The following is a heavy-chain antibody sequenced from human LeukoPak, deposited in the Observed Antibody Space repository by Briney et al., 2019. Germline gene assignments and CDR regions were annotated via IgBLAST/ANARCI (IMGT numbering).Heavy chain of an antibody. CDR2: ISSSSSYI. Sequence: GGSLRLSCAGSRFNFGRFWMNWVRQAPGKGLEWVSSISSSSSYIYYADSVKGRFTISRDNAKNSLYLQMNSLRAEDTAVYYCARVGSSGWYYFDYWGQGTLVTVSS. J-gene: IGHJ4*02. CDR1: RFNFGRFW. D-gene: IGHD6-19*01. V-gene: IGHV3-21*01. CDR3: ARVGSSGWYYFDY.